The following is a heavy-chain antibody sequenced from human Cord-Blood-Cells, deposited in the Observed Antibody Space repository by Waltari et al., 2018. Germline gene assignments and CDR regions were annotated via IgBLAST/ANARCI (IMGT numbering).Heavy chain of an antibody. CDR3: ARWITIFGVVIIWNAFDI. V-gene: IGHV1-69*09. J-gene: IGHJ3*02. CDR1: GGTFSSYA. D-gene: IGHD3-3*01. Sequence: QVQLVQSGAEVKKPGSSVTVSCQASGGTFSSYAISWVRQAPGQGLEWMGRIIPILGIANYAQKFQGRVTITADKSTSTAYMELSSLRSEDTAVYYCARWITIFGVVIIWNAFDIWGQGTMVTVSS. CDR2: IIPILGIA.